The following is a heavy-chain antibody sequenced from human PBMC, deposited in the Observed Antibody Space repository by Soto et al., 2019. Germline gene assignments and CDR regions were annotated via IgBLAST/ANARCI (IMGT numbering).Heavy chain of an antibody. J-gene: IGHJ4*01. V-gene: IGHV4-34*01. D-gene: IGHD4-17*01. Sequence: PSETLSLTCAVYGGSFSGYYWSWIRQPPGKGLEWIGEINHSGSTNYNPSLKSRVTISVDTSKNQFSLKLSSATAADTAVYYCARVSTVTILDYWGHGMLVTVYS. CDR3: ARVSTVTILDY. CDR1: GGSFSGYY. CDR2: INHSGST.